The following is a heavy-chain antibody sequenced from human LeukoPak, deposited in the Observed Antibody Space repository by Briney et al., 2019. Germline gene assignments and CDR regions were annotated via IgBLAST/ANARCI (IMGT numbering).Heavy chain of an antibody. CDR3: AGESGGAFDI. Sequence: GGSLRLSCAASGFTFSSYDMSWVRQAPGRGLEWVSGISGNGGSTYYADSVKGRFTISRDNSKNSLSLQMNSLRAEDTAVYYCAGESGGAFDIWGQGTMVTVSS. CDR1: GFTFSSYD. CDR2: ISGNGGST. V-gene: IGHV3-23*01. D-gene: IGHD3-16*01. J-gene: IGHJ3*02.